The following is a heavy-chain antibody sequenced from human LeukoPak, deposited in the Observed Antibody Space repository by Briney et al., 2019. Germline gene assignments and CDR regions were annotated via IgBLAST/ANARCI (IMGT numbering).Heavy chain of an antibody. CDR1: GFTFDDYA. D-gene: IGHD5-24*01. CDR3: AKSSRGWLQFDAFDI. J-gene: IGHJ3*02. CDR2: ISWNSGSI. Sequence: PGGSLRLSCAASGFTFDDYAMHWVRQAPGKGLEWVSGISWNSGSIGYVDSVKGRFTISRDNAKNSLYLQMNSLRAEDMALYYCAKSSRGWLQFDAFDIWGQGTMVTVSS. V-gene: IGHV3-9*03.